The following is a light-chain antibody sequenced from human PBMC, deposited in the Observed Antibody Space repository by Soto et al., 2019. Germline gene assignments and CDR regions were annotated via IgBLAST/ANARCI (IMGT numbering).Light chain of an antibody. CDR3: QQYNSYPWT. CDR1: QSISSW. CDR2: DVS. J-gene: IGKJ1*01. V-gene: IGKV1-5*01. Sequence: DIQMTQSPSTLSASVGDRVTITCRASQSISSWLAWYHQKPGKAPKLLIYDVSSLESGVPSRFSGSGSGTEFTLTISSLQPDDFTTDYCQQYNSYPWTFGQGTKVEIK.